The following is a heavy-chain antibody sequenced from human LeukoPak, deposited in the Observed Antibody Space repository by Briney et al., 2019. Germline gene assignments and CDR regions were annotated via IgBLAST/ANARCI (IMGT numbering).Heavy chain of an antibody. CDR1: GFTFSSYW. V-gene: IGHV3-7*01. J-gene: IGHJ6*03. D-gene: IGHD6-13*01. Sequence: GGSLRLSCAASGFTFSSYWMTWVRQAPGKGVEWVANIKQDGSEKNCVDSVKGRFTISRDNAKNSLYLKMNSLRAEDTAVYYCARGAGGYYYYMDVWGKGTPVTVSS. CDR2: IKQDGSEK. CDR3: ARGAGGYYYYMDV.